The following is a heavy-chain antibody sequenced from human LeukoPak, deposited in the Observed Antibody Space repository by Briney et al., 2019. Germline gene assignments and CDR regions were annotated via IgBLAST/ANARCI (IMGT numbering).Heavy chain of an antibody. V-gene: IGHV1-2*02. D-gene: IGHD3-22*01. J-gene: IGHJ4*02. CDR3: ARDSLAYDYYDSSGYPDY. Sequence: ASVKVSCKASGYTFTGYYMYWVRQAPGQGLEWMGWINPNSGDTDYAQKFQGRVTVTRDTSLRTTYMELRRLRADDTAVYYCARDSLAYDYYDSSGYPDYWGQGTLVTVSS. CDR2: INPNSGDT. CDR1: GYTFTGYY.